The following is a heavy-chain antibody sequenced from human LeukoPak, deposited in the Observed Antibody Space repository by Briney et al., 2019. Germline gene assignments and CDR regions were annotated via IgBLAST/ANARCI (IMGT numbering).Heavy chain of an antibody. Sequence: ASVKVSCKASGYTFTGYYMHWVRQAPGQGLEWMGRINPNSGGTNYAQKFQGRVTTTRDTSISTAYMELSRLRSDDTAVYYCARDYSTNWFDPWGQGTLVTVSS. V-gene: IGHV1-2*06. CDR2: INPNSGGT. J-gene: IGHJ5*02. CDR1: GYTFTGYY. D-gene: IGHD4-11*01. CDR3: ARDYSTNWFDP.